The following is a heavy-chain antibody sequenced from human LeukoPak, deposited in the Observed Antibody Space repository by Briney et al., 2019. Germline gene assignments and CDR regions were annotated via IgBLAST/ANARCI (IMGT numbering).Heavy chain of an antibody. V-gene: IGHV3-11*01. CDR1: GFTFSAHY. D-gene: IGHD7-27*01. J-gene: IGHJ4*02. CDR2: ISGSGTEI. CDR3: ARGHWGLDY. Sequence: GGSLRLSCAASGFTFSAHYMSWIRQAPGKGLESVLYISGSGTEIYYVDSVKGRFTISRDNAKNSLYLQMNSLRAEDAAIYYCARGHWGLDYWGQGTLVTVSS.